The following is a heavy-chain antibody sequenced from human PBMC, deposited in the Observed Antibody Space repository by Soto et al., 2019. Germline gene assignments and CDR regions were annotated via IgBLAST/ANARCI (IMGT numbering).Heavy chain of an antibody. CDR2: ISTYNGDT. D-gene: IGHD6-13*01. CDR3: ARELRITTAGPRPYDY. Sequence: GASVKVSCKASGYTFTRSGISWVRQAPGQGLEWMGWISTYNGDTNYAQTLQGRVTITADESTSTVYKELRSLRTDDTAVFYCARELRITTAGPRPYDYWGQGTLVTVSS. J-gene: IGHJ4*02. CDR1: GYTFTRSG. V-gene: IGHV1-18*01.